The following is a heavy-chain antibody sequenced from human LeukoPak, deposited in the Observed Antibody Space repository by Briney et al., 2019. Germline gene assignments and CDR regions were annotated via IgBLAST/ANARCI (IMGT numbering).Heavy chain of an antibody. J-gene: IGHJ6*04. CDR1: GFTVSSKS. CDR3: AELGITMIGGV. D-gene: IGHD3-10*02. V-gene: IGHV3-53*01. CDR2: IYSDNT. Sequence: GGALRLSSTVSGFTVSSKSISWVRQAPGKGLEWVSFIYSDNTHYSDSVKGRFTISRDNAKNSLYLEMNTLRAEDTAVYYCAELGITMIGGVWGKGTTVTISS.